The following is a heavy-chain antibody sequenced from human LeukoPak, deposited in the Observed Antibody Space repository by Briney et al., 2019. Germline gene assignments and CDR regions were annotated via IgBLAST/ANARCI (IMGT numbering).Heavy chain of an antibody. CDR3: AKGGYGSGSYYNT. CDR1: GFTFSSYA. V-gene: IGHV3-23*01. CDR2: ISSGTSFI. J-gene: IGHJ4*02. D-gene: IGHD3-10*01. Sequence: GGSLRLSCAASGFTFSSYAMSWVRQAPGKGLEWVSSISSGTSFIYYADSVKGRFTISRDNSKNTLYLQMNSLRAEDTAVYYCAKGGYGSGSYYNTWGQGTLVTVSS.